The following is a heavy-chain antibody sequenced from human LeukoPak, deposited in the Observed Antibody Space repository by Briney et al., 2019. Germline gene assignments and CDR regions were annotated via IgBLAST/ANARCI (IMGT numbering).Heavy chain of an antibody. D-gene: IGHD2-15*01. V-gene: IGHV4-30-4*01. Sequence: SQTLSLTCTVSGGSISSGDYYWSWIRQPPGKGLEWIGYIYYSGSTYYNPSLKSRVTISVDTSKNQFSLKLSSVTAADTAVYYCAIYCSGGSCSYTNWFDPWGQGTLVTVSS. CDR2: IYYSGST. CDR3: AIYCSGGSCSYTNWFDP. J-gene: IGHJ5*02. CDR1: GGSISSGDYY.